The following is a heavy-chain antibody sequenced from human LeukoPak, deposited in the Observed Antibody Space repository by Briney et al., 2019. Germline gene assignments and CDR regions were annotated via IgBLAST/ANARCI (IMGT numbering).Heavy chain of an antibody. CDR3: ARASLTRNWFDP. V-gene: IGHV4-59*01. CDR1: GGSISSYY. CDR2: IYYSGST. Sequence: TPSETLSLTCTVSGGSISSYYWSWIRQPPGKGLEWIGYIYYSGSTNYNPSLESRVTISVDTSKNQFSLKLSSVTAADTAVYYCARASLTRNWFDPWGQGTLATVSS. J-gene: IGHJ5*02.